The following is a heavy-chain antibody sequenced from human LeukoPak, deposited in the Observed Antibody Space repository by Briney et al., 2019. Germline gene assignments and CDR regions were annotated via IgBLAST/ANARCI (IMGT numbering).Heavy chain of an antibody. D-gene: IGHD3-16*01. J-gene: IGHJ5*02. V-gene: IGHV4-39*07. CDR1: GGSISSSGFY. CDR3: ARDTRGGNWFDP. CDR2: IYYSGST. Sequence: SETLSLTCTVSGGSISSSGFYWGWVRQPPGKGLEWIASIYYSGSTYYNLSLKSRVTISVGTSQNQFSLRLSSVTAADTAVYYCARDTRGGNWFDPWGQGTLVTVSS.